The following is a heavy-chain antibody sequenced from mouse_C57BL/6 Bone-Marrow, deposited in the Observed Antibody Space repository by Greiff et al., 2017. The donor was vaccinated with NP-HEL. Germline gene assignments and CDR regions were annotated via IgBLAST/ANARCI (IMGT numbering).Heavy chain of an antibody. CDR3: ARLLPLKY. CDR2: INPSTGGT. CDR1: GYSFTGYY. J-gene: IGHJ2*01. Sequence: EVQLQESGPELVKPGASVKISCKASGYSFTGYYMNWVKQSPEKSLEWIGEINPSTGGTTYNQKFKAKATLTVDKSSSTAYMQLKSLTSEDSAVYYCARLLPLKYWGQGTTLTVSS. D-gene: IGHD1-1*01. V-gene: IGHV1-42*01.